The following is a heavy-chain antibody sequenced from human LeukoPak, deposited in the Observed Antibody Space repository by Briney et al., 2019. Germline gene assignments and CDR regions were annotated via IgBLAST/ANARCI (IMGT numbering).Heavy chain of an antibody. CDR3: ARDEGYQFYFDY. CDR1: GYALTNFG. V-gene: IGHV1-18*01. J-gene: IGHJ4*02. Sequence: ASVKASCKTSGYALTNFGISWVRQAPGQGLEWIGWITPYNGNTNYAQKFQGRVTMTTETSTGTAYMELRGLTSDDTAVYYCARDEGYQFYFDYFGQGTLVTVSS. D-gene: IGHD5-18*01. CDR2: ITPYNGNT.